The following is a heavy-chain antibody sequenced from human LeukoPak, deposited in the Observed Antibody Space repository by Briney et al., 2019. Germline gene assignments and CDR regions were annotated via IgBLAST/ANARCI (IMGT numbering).Heavy chain of an antibody. CDR2: INSDGSST. V-gene: IGHV3-74*01. CDR3: ARWQQLVVNWFDP. D-gene: IGHD6-13*01. Sequence: GGSLRLSCAASGFTFSSYWMHWVRQAPGKGLVWVSRINSDGSSTSYADSVKGRFTISRDNAKNTLYLQMNSLRAEDTAVYYCARWQQLVVNWFDPWGQGTLVTVSS. J-gene: IGHJ5*02. CDR1: GFTFSSYW.